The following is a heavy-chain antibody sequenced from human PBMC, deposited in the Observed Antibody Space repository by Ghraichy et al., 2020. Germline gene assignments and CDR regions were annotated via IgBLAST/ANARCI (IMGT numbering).Heavy chain of an antibody. D-gene: IGHD3-9*01. CDR1: GYSFSTFW. CDR3: AKQKTGYYMNAFDM. V-gene: IGHV5-51*01. CDR2: IYPGDSET. Sequence: GESLNISCQGSGYSFSTFWIGWVRQRPGKGLDWMGIIYPGDSETTYSPSFEGQVTISADKSINTAFLQWTSLKASDTAIYYCAKQKTGYYMNAFDMWGQGTMVTVSS. J-gene: IGHJ3*02.